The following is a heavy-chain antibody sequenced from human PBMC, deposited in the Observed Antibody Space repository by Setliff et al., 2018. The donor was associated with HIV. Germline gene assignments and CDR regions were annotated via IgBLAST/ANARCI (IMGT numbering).Heavy chain of an antibody. J-gene: IGHJ5*02. V-gene: IGHV1-2*02. Sequence: ASVKVSCKASRSTFNSHTINWVRQAPGQGLEWMGWINPNNGGTNYAQKFQGRVTMTRDTSTNTVYMELSGLRSEDTALYYCARGAWKYSRTPWEGFLPWGQGTLVTVSS. D-gene: IGHD6-13*01. CDR1: RSTFNSHT. CDR3: ARGAWKYSRTPWEGFLP. CDR2: INPNNGGT.